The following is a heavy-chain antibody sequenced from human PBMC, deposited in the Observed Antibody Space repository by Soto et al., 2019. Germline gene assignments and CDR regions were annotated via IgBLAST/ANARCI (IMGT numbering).Heavy chain of an antibody. Sequence: SETLSLTCAVYGGSFSGYYWSWIRQPPGKGLEWIGEINHSGSTNYNPSLKSRVTISVDTSKNQFPLKLSSVTAADTAVYYCARGRRRPSLRDYSNFGYWGQGTLVTVSS. V-gene: IGHV4-34*01. CDR3: ARGRRRPSLRDYSNFGY. D-gene: IGHD4-4*01. J-gene: IGHJ4*02. CDR1: GGSFSGYY. CDR2: INHSGST.